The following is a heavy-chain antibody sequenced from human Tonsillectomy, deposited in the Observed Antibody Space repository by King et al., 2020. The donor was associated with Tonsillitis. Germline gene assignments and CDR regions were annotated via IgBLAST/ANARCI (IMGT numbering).Heavy chain of an antibody. J-gene: IGHJ4*02. Sequence: EVQLVESGGVLIQPGGSLRLSCAASGFTFTGYAMAWVRQAPGKGLEWVSVISGSGGITYYADSVKGRFTISRDNSKNTLNLQMNSLRAEDTAVYYCASAGTYHSDRSGYFWMVTFDYGGQGTLVTVPS. CDR3: ASAGTYHSDRSGYFWMVTFDY. D-gene: IGHD3-22*01. CDR1: GFTFTGYA. V-gene: IGHV3-23*04. CDR2: ISGSGGIT.